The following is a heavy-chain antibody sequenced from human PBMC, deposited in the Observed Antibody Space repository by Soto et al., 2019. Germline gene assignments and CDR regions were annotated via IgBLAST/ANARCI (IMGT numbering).Heavy chain of an antibody. J-gene: IGHJ4*02. CDR1: GYSFKDHY. Sequence: KVSCKASGYSFKDHYMHWVRQAPGRGLEWVGIINPSGEHTNYAQQFRGRVAMTRDTSTSTAYMELRSLRSEDTAVYFCARISCKGGSCYFDFDHWGQGTLVTVSS. V-gene: IGHV1-46*02. CDR2: INPSGEHT. D-gene: IGHD2-15*01. CDR3: ARISCKGGSCYFDFDH.